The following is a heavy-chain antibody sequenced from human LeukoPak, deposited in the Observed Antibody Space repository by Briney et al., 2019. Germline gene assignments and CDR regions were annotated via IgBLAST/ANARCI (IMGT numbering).Heavy chain of an antibody. V-gene: IGHV4-61*02. J-gene: IGHJ4*02. CDR2: IYTSGST. CDR3: AGTYCGGDCYSTYFDY. CDR1: GGSISSGSYY. D-gene: IGHD2-21*02. Sequence: SQTLSLTCTVSGGSISSGSYYWSWIRQPAGKGLEWIGRIYTSGSTNYNHSHKSRVTISVDTSKHQFPLKLSSVTAADTAVYYCAGTYCGGDCYSTYFDYWRRATQVSVPS.